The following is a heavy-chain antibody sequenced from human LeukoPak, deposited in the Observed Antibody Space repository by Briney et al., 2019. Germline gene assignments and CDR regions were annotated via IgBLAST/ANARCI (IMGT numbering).Heavy chain of an antibody. V-gene: IGHV3-30*02. Sequence: PGGSLRLSCAASGLTFSIHGMHWVRQAPGKGLEWVAFIRYDGSNKYYADSVKGRFTISRDNSKNTLYLQMNSLRAEDTAVYYCAKGNDILTGYYGSAFDIWGQGTMVTVSS. D-gene: IGHD3-9*01. CDR2: IRYDGSNK. CDR3: AKGNDILTGYYGSAFDI. CDR1: GLTFSIHG. J-gene: IGHJ3*02.